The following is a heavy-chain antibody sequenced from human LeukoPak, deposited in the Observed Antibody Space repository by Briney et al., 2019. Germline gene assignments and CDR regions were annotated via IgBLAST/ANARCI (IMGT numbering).Heavy chain of an antibody. Sequence: SETLSLTCTVSGGSISSSSYYWGWIRQPPGKGLEWIGSIYYSGSTYYNPSLKSRVTISVATSKNQFSLKLSSVTAADTAVYYCARCSATFLSWAAAGGYDYWGQGTLVTVSS. CDR1: GGSISSSSYY. V-gene: IGHV4-39*01. CDR3: ARCSATFLSWAAAGGYDY. CDR2: IYYSGST. D-gene: IGHD6-13*01. J-gene: IGHJ4*02.